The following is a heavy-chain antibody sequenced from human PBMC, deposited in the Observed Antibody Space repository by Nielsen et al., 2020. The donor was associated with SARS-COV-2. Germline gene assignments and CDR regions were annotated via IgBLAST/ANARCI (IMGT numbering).Heavy chain of an antibody. Sequence: ASVKVSCKASGYTFANYYMLWVRQAPGQGLEWMGWISAYNGNTNYAQKLQGRVTMTTDTSTSTAYMELRSLRSDDTAVYYCARVLVIGYDFWSGFDYWGQGIMVTVSS. CDR3: ARVLVIGYDFWSGFDY. CDR1: GYTFANYY. J-gene: IGHJ4*02. V-gene: IGHV1-18*04. D-gene: IGHD3-3*01. CDR2: ISAYNGNT.